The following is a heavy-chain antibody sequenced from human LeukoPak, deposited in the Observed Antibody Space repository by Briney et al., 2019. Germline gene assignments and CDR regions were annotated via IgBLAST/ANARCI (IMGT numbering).Heavy chain of an antibody. V-gene: IGHV4-34*01. CDR1: GGSFSGYY. Sequence: PSETLSLTCAVYGGSFSGYYWSWIRQPPGKGLEWIGEINHSGCTNYNPSLKSRVTISVDTSKNQFSLKLSSVTAADTAVYYCARVAYDILTGYQGQYYYYGMDVWGQGTTVTVSS. D-gene: IGHD3-9*01. CDR2: INHSGCT. CDR3: ARVAYDILTGYQGQYYYYGMDV. J-gene: IGHJ6*02.